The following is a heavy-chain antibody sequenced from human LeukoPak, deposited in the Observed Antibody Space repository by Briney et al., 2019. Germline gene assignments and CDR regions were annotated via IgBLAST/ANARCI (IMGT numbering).Heavy chain of an antibody. J-gene: IGHJ4*02. CDR1: GYPISSGDY. D-gene: IGHD5-12*01. CDR2: IHHSGST. CDR3: ARVSGYDWESSYDY. V-gene: IGHV4-38-2*02. Sequence: SETLSLTCTVSGYPISSGDYWGWIRQPPGKGLEWIGTIHHSGSTYYNPSLKSRVIISVDTSKNQFSLKLSSVTAADTAVYYCARVSGYDWESSYDYWGQGTLVTVSS.